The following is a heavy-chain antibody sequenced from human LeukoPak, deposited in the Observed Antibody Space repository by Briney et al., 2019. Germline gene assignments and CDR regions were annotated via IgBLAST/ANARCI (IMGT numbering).Heavy chain of an antibody. V-gene: IGHV3-30*02. J-gene: IGHJ2*01. D-gene: IGHD1-26*01. CDR1: GFTFSSYG. Sequence: PGGSLRLSCAASGFTFSSYGMHWVRQAPGKGLEWVAFIRYDGSNKYYADSVKGRFTISRDNSKNTLYLQMNSLRAEDTAVYYCARHGRSVGATTVYFDLWGRGTLVTVSS. CDR2: IRYDGSNK. CDR3: ARHGRSVGATTVYFDL.